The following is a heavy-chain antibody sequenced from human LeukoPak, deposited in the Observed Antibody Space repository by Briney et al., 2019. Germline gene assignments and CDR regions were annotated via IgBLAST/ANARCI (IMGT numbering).Heavy chain of an antibody. D-gene: IGHD3-10*01. J-gene: IGHJ4*02. CDR2: IYYSGST. CDR3: ARHFREVEWYGEFDY. V-gene: IGHV4-59*08. Sequence: SETLSLTCTVSGGSISSYYWSWIRQPPGKGLEWIGYIYYSGSTNYNPSLKSRVTISVDTSKNQFSLKLSSVIAADTAVYYCARHFREVEWYGEFDYWGQGTLVTVSS. CDR1: GGSISSYY.